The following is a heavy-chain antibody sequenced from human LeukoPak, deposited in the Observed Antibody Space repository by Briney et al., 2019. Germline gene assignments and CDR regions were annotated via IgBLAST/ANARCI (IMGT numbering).Heavy chain of an antibody. CDR2: IRSKAYGGTT. J-gene: IGHJ4*02. V-gene: IGHV3-49*03. D-gene: IGHD3-22*01. CDR1: GFTFGDYA. CDR3: TRDQIEPIQVYYYDSSGSDY. Sequence: GGSLRLSCTASGFTFGDYAMSWFRQAPGKGLEWVGFIRSKAYGGTTEYAASVKGRFTISRDDSKSIAYLQMNSLKTEDTAVYYCTRDQIEPIQVYYYDSSGSDYWGQGTLVTVSS.